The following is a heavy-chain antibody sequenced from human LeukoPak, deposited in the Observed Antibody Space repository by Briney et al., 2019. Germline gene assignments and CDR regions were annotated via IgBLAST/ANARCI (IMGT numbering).Heavy chain of an antibody. J-gene: IGHJ4*02. D-gene: IGHD6-13*01. CDR2: IRSDGSNK. V-gene: IGHV3-30*02. CDR3: AKGPNRAAAGTFDY. Sequence: GGSLRLSCAGSGFSFSSYGMHWVRQAPGKGLEWMAFIRSDGSNKYYADSVKGRFTISRDNSKNTLYLQMNSLRAEDTAVYYCAKGPNRAAAGTFDYWGQGTLVTVSS. CDR1: GFSFSSYG.